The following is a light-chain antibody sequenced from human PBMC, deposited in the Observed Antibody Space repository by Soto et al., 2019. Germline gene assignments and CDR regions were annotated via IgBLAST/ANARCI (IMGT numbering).Light chain of an antibody. Sequence: EIVLTQSPGTLSLSPWERATLYCRAIQRISSNSLAWYQQKPGQAPRLLIYDASNRATGIPDRFSGSGSGTDFTLTISRLEPEDFALYYCQHYVERSPITFGQGTRLEIK. J-gene: IGKJ5*01. CDR1: QRISSNS. CDR3: QHYVERSPIT. V-gene: IGKV3-20*01. CDR2: DAS.